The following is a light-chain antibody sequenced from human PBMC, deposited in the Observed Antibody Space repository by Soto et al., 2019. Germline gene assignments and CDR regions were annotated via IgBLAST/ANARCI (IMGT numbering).Light chain of an antibody. V-gene: IGKV3-11*01. CDR2: DAS. CDR3: QQRSNWPPYT. CDR1: QSVSSY. J-gene: IGKJ2*01. Sequence: EIVLTQSPATLSLSPGERATLSCRASQSVSSYLAWYQQKPGQAPRLLIYDASNRATGIPARFSGSGSGTDFTLTSSSLEPEDFAVYYWQQRSNWPPYTLGQGTKLEIK.